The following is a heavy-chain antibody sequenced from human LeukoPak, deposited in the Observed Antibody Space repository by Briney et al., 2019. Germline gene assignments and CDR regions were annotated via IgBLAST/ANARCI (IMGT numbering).Heavy chain of an antibody. CDR2: NSAYNGNT. J-gene: IGHJ4*02. Sequence: GASVKVSCKASGYTFTSYGISWVRQAPGQGLEWMGWNSAYNGNTNYAQKLQGRVTMTTDTSTSTAYMELRSLRSDDTAVYYCAREWTHYYDSSGYLDYWGQGTLVTVSS. CDR1: GYTFTSYG. V-gene: IGHV1-18*01. D-gene: IGHD3-22*01. CDR3: AREWTHYYDSSGYLDY.